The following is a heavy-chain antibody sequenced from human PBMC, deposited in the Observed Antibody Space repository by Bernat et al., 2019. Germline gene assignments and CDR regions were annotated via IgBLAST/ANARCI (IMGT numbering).Heavy chain of an antibody. CDR1: GGTFSSYA. CDR2: IIPIFGKA. J-gene: IGHJ4*02. Sequence: QVQLVQSGAEVKKPGSSVKVSCKASGGTFSSYAISWVRPAPGQGLEWMGGIIPIFGKANYAQKFQGRVTITADKSTSTAYMELSSLRSEDTAVYYCAIDGAGYCSGGSCYCHYWGQGTLVNASS. D-gene: IGHD2-15*01. V-gene: IGHV1-69*06. CDR3: AIDGAGYCSGGSCYCHY.